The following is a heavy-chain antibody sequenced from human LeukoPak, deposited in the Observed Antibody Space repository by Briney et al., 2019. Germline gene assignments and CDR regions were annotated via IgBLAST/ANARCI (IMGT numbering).Heavy chain of an antibody. CDR3: ARGSGSFSGGFDY. CDR1: GFTFSSYG. CDR2: IWSDGSNK. V-gene: IGHV3-33*01. Sequence: PGGSLRLSCAASGFTFSSYGMHWVRQTPGKGLEWVAIIWSDGSNKYYADSVKGRFTISRDNSKNTLYLQMNSLRAEDTAVYYCARGSGSFSGGFDYWAREPWSPSPQ. D-gene: IGHD1-26*01. J-gene: IGHJ4*02.